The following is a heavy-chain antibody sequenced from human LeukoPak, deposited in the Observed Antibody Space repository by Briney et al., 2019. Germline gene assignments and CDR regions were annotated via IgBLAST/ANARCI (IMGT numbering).Heavy chain of an antibody. V-gene: IGHV1-2*02. CDR1: GYTFTGYY. J-gene: IGHJ6*02. CDR3: ARDGNTYVYYYYDLDV. CDR2: INPNSGGT. Sequence: ASVKVSCKASGYTFTGYYMHWVRQAPGQGLEWMGWINPNSGGTKYAQTFKGRVTMTRDTSISTAYMELSSLRSDDTAVYYCARDGNTYVYYYYDLDVWGQGTTVTVSS. D-gene: IGHD3-10*02.